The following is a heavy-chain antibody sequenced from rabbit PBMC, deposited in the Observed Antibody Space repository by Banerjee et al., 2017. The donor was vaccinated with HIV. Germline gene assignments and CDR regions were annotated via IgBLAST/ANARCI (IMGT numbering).Heavy chain of an antibody. CDR3: ARLDAGYGTTYFNL. CDR1: GFTISSYH. CDR2: IYGGSGST. D-gene: IGHD7-1*01. V-gene: IGHV1S7*01. J-gene: IGHJ4*01. Sequence: QLKETGGGLVQPGESLTLSCKASGFTISSYHTGWVRQAPGKGLEWIGDIYGGSGSTDYASWVNGRFTISSDDGQNTVDLQMNSLTAADTATYFCARLDAGYGTTYFNLWGQGTLVTVS.